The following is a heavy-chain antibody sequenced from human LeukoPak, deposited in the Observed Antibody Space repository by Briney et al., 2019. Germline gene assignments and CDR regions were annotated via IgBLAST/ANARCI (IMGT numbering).Heavy chain of an antibody. J-gene: IGHJ2*01. CDR1: GYTFTSYG. V-gene: IGHV1-18*01. CDR3: ARVYHYDSSGYSYAYFDL. D-gene: IGHD3-22*01. Sequence: ASVKVSCKASGYTFTSYGISWVRQAPGQGLEWMGWISAYNGNTNYAQKLQGRVTMTTDTSTSTAYMELRSLRSDDTAVYYCARVYHYDSSGYSYAYFDLWGRGTLVTVSS. CDR2: ISAYNGNT.